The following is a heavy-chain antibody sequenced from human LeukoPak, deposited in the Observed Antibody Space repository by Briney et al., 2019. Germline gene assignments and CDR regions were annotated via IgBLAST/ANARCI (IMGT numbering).Heavy chain of an antibody. CDR3: ARVYTDEGEVNYYFDY. V-gene: IGHV1-69*05. CDR2: IIPIFGTA. Sequence: SVKVSCKASGGTFSSYGITWVRQAPGQGPEWLGGIIPIFGTADYAHKFQGRVTITTDESTSTAYMELSSLRSEDTAVYYCARVYTDEGEVNYYFDYWGPGTLVTASS. J-gene: IGHJ4*02. D-gene: IGHD3-16*01. CDR1: GGTFSSYG.